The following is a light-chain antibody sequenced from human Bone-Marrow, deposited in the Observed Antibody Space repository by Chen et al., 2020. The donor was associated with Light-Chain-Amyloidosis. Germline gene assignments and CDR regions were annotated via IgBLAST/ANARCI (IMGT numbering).Light chain of an antibody. V-gene: IGLV1-44*01. CDR1: SYNIGSNT. CDR3: AAGDDSLNGPV. J-gene: IGLJ3*02. Sequence: QSVLTQPPSASGTPGQRVTISCSGSSYNIGSNTVNWYQQLPGTAPKLLIYSNNQRPSGVPDRFSGSKSGTSASLAISGLQSEDEADYYCAAGDDSLNGPVFGGGTKLTVL. CDR2: SNN.